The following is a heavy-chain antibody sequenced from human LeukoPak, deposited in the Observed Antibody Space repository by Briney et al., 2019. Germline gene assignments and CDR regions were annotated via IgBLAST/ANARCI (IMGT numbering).Heavy chain of an antibody. J-gene: IGHJ4*02. CDR1: GFTFSGYG. D-gene: IGHD6-19*01. CDR3: AKDAVGFVGVAGRDDFDY. Sequence: GGSLRLSCAASGFTFSGYGMHWVRQAPGKGLEWVAFIRYDGSNKYYADSVKGRFTISRDNSKNTLYLQMNSLRAEDTAVYYWAKDAVGFVGVAGRDDFDYWGQGTLVTVSS. V-gene: IGHV3-30*02. CDR2: IRYDGSNK.